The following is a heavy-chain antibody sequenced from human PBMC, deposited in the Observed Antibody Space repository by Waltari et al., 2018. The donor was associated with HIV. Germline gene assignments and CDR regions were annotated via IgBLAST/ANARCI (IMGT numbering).Heavy chain of an antibody. CDR1: GFSGSNYW. J-gene: IGHJ4*02. CDR3: SRDTFGEYDF. CDR2: INIDGRTI. V-gene: IGHV3-74*01. Sequence: VQLVQSGGGLIKPGGSLRRSCAASGFSGSNYWMHWVRQSPGKGLVWVSRINIDGRTIDYADSVKGRFTISRDSAKNTLSLQMNSLREEDTAVYYCSRDTFGEYDFWGQGALVTVSS. D-gene: IGHD3-3*01.